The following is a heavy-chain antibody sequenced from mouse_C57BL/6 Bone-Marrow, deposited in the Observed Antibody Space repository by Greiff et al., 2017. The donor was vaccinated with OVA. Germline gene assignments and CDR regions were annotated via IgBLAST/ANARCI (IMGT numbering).Heavy chain of an antibody. V-gene: IGHV1-63*01. J-gene: IGHJ1*03. CDR1: GYTFTNYW. CDR2: IYPGGGYT. D-gene: IGHD1-1*01. CDR3: ARYGYYGSSRYWYFDV. Sequence: VQLQESGAELVRPGTSVKMSCKASGYTFTNYWIGWAKQRPGHGLECIGDIYPGGGYTNYNEKFKGKATLTADKSSSTAYMQFSSLTSEDSAIYYCARYGYYGSSRYWYFDVWGTGTTVTVSS.